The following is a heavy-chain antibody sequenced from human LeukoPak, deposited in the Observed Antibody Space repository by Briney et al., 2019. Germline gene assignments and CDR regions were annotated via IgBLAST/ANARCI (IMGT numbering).Heavy chain of an antibody. Sequence: SETLSLTCNVSGGSISNYYWSWIRQSPGKGPEWIGYIYYSGSTNYNPSLKSRVTISVDTSKNQFSLKLSSVTAADTAVYYCARGGTGMTYYDFWSGPPYSWFDPWGQGTLVTVSS. D-gene: IGHD3-3*01. V-gene: IGHV4-59*08. CDR3: ARGGTGMTYYDFWSGPPYSWFDP. J-gene: IGHJ5*02. CDR1: GGSISNYY. CDR2: IYYSGST.